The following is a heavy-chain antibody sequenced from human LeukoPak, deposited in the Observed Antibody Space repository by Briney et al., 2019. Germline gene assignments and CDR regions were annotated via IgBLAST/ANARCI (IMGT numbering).Heavy chain of an antibody. V-gene: IGHV3-21*01. CDR3: ARDPGAARPIDY. D-gene: IGHD6-6*01. CDR1: GFTFTSYN. J-gene: IGHJ4*02. Sequence: GGSLRLSCAASGFTFTSYNMNWVRQAPGTGLELVSSIDSCNSYIYYADSVQGRFTISRDNAKASVYLQMSSLRAEDTAVYYCARDPGAARPIDYWGQGALVTVSS. CDR2: IDSCNSYI.